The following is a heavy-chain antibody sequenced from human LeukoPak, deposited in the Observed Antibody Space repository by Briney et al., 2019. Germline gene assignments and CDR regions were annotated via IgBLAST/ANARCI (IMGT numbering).Heavy chain of an antibody. CDR1: GGSISSDEYY. V-gene: IGHV4-30-4*01. J-gene: IGHJ5*02. CDR3: ARDKVGATNWLDP. CDR2: IYYSVST. Sequence: SQTLSLTCAVSGGSISSDEYYWSWIRQPPGKGLEWIGYIYYSVSTYYNPSLKSRLTISVDTSNSQFSLRLTSVTAADTAVYYCARDKVGATNWLDPWGQGTLVTVSS. D-gene: IGHD1-26*01.